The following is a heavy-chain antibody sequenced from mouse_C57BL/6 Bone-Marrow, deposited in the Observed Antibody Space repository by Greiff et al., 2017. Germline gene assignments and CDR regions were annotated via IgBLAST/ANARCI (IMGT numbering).Heavy chain of an antibody. CDR3: AIYDYGDFDV. Sequence: EVKLVESGGGLVKPGGSLKLSCAASGFTFSSYTMSWVRPTPEKRLEWVATISGGGGNTYYPDSVKGRFTISRDNAKNTLYLQMSSLRSEDTALYYCAIYDYGDFDVWGTGTTVTVSS. CDR1: GFTFSSYT. D-gene: IGHD2-4*01. J-gene: IGHJ1*03. V-gene: IGHV5-9*01. CDR2: ISGGGGNT.